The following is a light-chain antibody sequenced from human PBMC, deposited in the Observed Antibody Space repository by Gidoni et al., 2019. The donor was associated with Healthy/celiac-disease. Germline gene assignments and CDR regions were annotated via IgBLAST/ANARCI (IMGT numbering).Light chain of an antibody. CDR3: SSYTSSSTLSVV. CDR2: EVS. Sequence: QSALTQPASVSGSPGQSITISCTGTSSDVGGYNYVSLYQQHPGKAPKLMIYEVSNRPSGVSNRFSGSKSGNTASLTISGFQAEDEADYYCSSYTSSSTLSVVFGGGTKLTVL. CDR1: SSDVGGYNY. J-gene: IGLJ2*01. V-gene: IGLV2-14*01.